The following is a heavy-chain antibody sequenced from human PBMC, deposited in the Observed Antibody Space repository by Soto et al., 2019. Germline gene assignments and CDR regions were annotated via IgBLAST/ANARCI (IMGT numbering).Heavy chain of an antibody. CDR2: ISAYNGNT. CDR3: ARDTLIGNYDFWSGYPTYNWFDP. J-gene: IGHJ5*02. V-gene: IGHV1-18*04. CDR1: GYTFTSYG. D-gene: IGHD3-3*01. Sequence: QVQLVQSGAEVKKPGASVKVSCKASGYTFTSYGISWVRQAPGQGLEWMGWISAYNGNTNYAQKLQGRVTMTTDTSTSTAYMELRSLRSDDTAVDYCARDTLIGNYDFWSGYPTYNWFDPWGQGTLVTVSS.